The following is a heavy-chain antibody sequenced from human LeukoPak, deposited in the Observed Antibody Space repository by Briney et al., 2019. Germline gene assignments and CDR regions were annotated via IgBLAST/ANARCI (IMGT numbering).Heavy chain of an antibody. CDR1: GYTFTAHY. V-gene: IGHV1-2*02. CDR2: INPNTGGT. D-gene: IGHD2-8*01. J-gene: IGHJ4*02. Sequence: ASVKVSCKASGYTFTAHYIDWMRQAPGRGLEWVGWINPNTGGTEFAQNVQGRVTMTRDTSINTVYMELNRLTSDDTAVFYCAREAADSSVCDFWGQGSLVTVSS. CDR3: AREAADSSVCDF.